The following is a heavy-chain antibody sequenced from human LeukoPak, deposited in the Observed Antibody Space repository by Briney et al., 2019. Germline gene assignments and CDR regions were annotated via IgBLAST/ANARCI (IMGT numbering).Heavy chain of an antibody. CDR3: ARAWEVGATAPPGFDY. V-gene: IGHV1-46*01. CDR2: INPSGGNT. D-gene: IGHD1-26*01. Sequence: GASVKVSFKASGYTLTYYYMHWVRQAPGQGLEWMGIINPSGGNTDYAQKFQGRVTMTRDTSTSTVYMELSSLRFEDTAMYYCARAWEVGATAPPGFDYWGQGTLVTVSS. J-gene: IGHJ4*02. CDR1: GYTLTYYY.